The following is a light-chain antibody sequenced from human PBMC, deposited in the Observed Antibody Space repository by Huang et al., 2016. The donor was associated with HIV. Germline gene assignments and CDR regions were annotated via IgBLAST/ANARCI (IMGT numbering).Light chain of an antibody. J-gene: IGKJ4*01. CDR2: GAS. Sequence: IILTQSPATLSVSPGEGATLSCRASQSIGTTLAWYQQGPGQAPRLLVYGASTRATGGPVRCSGSGSGTQFNLTLSSLQSEDFATYYCQHYSNWPPLTFGGGTKVDI. CDR3: QHYSNWPPLT. V-gene: IGKV3-15*01. CDR1: QSIGTT.